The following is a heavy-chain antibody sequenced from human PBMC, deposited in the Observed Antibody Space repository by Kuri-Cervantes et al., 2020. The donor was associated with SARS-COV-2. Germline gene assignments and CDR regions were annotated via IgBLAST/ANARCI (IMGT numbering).Heavy chain of an antibody. J-gene: IGHJ4*02. V-gene: IGHV4-39*01. CDR3: ARLSDSSSWYCDY. Sequence: ESLKISCTVSGGSISSSSYYWGWIRQPPGKGLEWIGSIYYSGSTYYNPSLKSRVTISVDTSKNQFSLKLSSVTAADTAVYYCARLSDSSSWYCDYWGQGTLVTVSS. D-gene: IGHD6-13*01. CDR2: IYYSGST. CDR1: GGSISSSSYY.